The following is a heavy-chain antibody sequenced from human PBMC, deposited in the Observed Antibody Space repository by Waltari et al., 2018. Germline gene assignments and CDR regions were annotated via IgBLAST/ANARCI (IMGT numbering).Heavy chain of an antibody. CDR3: ARHATGYSSSWYFNDAFDI. D-gene: IGHD6-13*01. J-gene: IGHJ3*02. V-gene: IGHV4-39*07. CDR1: GGSISSSSYY. CDR2: IYYSGST. Sequence: QLQLQESGPGLVKPSETLSLTCTVSGGSISSSSYYWGWIRQPPGKGLEGIGSIYYSGSTSYNPSLKSRVTIAVDTSKNQFSLKLSSVTAADTAVYYCARHATGYSSSWYFNDAFDIWGQGTMVTVSS.